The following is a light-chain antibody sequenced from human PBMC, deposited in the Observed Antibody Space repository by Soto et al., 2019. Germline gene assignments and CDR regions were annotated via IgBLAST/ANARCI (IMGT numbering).Light chain of an antibody. CDR2: GAS. J-gene: IGKJ2*01. CDR1: QRVSSN. Sequence: EIVMTQSPATLSVSPGERAILSCRASQRVSSNLAWYQQKPGQAPRLLIYGASTRATGIPARFSGSGSGTEFTLTISSLQSEDFAVYYCQQYNNWPPYTFGQGTELEIK. CDR3: QQYNNWPPYT. V-gene: IGKV3-15*01.